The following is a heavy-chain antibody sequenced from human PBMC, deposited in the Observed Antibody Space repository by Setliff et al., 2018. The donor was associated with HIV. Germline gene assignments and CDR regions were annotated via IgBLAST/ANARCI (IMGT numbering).Heavy chain of an antibody. V-gene: IGHV4-39*01. CDR2: IYYSGST. J-gene: IGHJ5*02. D-gene: IGHD6-13*01. Sequence: PSETLSLTCTVSGGSISSNSYYWGWIRQPPGKGLEWIGSIYYSGSTYYNPSLKSRVTISVDTSKNQFSLKLSSVTAADTAVYYCARIGSGWSVGWFDPWGQGTLVTVSS. CDR3: ARIGSGWSVGWFDP. CDR1: GGSISSNSYY.